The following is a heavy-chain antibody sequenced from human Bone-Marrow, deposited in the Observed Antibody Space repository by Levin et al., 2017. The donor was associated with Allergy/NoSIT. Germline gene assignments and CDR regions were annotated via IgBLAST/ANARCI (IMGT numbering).Heavy chain of an antibody. CDR2: LISSGGRT. CDR3: AKNYYGSGTYRVEDYYYMDV. J-gene: IGHJ6*03. Sequence: GGSLRLSCAASGFTFSNYAMTWVRQAPGRGLEWVSALISSGGRTYYADSVKGRFTISRDNSKNTLYLQMDSLRAEDTAIYYCAKNYYGSGTYRVEDYYYMDVWGKGTTVTVSS. CDR1: GFTFSNYA. V-gene: IGHV3-23*01. D-gene: IGHD3-10*01.